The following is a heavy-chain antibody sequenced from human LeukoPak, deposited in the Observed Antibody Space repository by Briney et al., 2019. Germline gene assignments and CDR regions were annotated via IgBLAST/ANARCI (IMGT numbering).Heavy chain of an antibody. D-gene: IGHD6-13*01. CDR2: LSSTGTT. CDR3: ARVGYGSSWFFFNF. J-gene: IGHJ4*02. CDR1: GISFSSYG. Sequence: PGGSLRLSCAASGISFSSYGMSWVRQAPGKGLEWVSTLSSTGTTFYAGSVEGRFTISRANSENTLYLQMDSLRAADTALYYCARVGYGSSWFFFNFWGQGTLVTVSS. V-gene: IGHV3-23*05.